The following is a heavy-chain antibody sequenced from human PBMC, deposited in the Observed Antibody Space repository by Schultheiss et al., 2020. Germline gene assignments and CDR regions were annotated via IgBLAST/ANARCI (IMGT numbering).Heavy chain of an antibody. Sequence: SETLSLTCTVSGGSISSYYWSWIRQHPGKGLEWIGSIYYSGSTNYNPSLKSRVTISVDTSKNQFSLKLSSVTAADTAVYYCARGGRLPTVDFDIWGQGTMVTVSS. CDR2: IYYSGST. CDR1: GGSISSYY. CDR3: ARGGRLPTVDFDI. J-gene: IGHJ3*02. D-gene: IGHD4-17*01. V-gene: IGHV4-59*12.